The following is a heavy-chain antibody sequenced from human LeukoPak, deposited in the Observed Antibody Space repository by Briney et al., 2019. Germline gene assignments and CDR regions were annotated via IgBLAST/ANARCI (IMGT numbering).Heavy chain of an antibody. Sequence: GASVKVSCKASGYTFTGYYMHWVRQAPGQGLEWMGWMNPNSGNTGYAQKFQGRVTITRNTSISTAYMELSSLRSEDTAVYYCATVGPGSGSYYPGAFDIWGQGTMVTVSS. D-gene: IGHD3-10*01. V-gene: IGHV1-8*03. CDR2: MNPNSGNT. CDR1: GYTFTGYY. CDR3: ATVGPGSGSYYPGAFDI. J-gene: IGHJ3*02.